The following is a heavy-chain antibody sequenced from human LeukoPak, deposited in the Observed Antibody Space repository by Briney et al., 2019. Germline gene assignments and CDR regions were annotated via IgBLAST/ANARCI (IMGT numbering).Heavy chain of an antibody. Sequence: PSETLSLTCAVSGSSIRSNYYWGWFRQPPGKGVECFGSIYHSGSTSYNPSLKSRVTISVDTSQNQFSLKLNSMTAADTAVYYCARNTTDRFFDYWGQGTLVTVSS. V-gene: IGHV4-38-2*01. CDR2: IYHSGST. CDR3: ARNTTDRFFDY. J-gene: IGHJ4*02. D-gene: IGHD4-17*01. CDR1: GSSIRSNYY.